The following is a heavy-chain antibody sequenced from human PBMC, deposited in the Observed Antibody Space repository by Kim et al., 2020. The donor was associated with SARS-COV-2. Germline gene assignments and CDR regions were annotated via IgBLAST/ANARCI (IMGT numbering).Heavy chain of an antibody. Sequence: DPLQGRFTIPRDKAKHSLYLQMNSLRAGDTAVYYCARVALSIAVAHPFDYWGQGTLVTVSS. V-gene: IGHV3-21*01. J-gene: IGHJ4*02. CDR3: ARVALSIAVAHPFDY. D-gene: IGHD6-19*01.